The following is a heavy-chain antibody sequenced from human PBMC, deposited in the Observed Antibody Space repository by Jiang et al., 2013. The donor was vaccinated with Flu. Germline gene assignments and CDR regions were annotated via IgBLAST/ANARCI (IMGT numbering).Heavy chain of an antibody. CDR3: ARHNYYGSGSPNDFDY. Sequence: GSGLVKPSETLSLTCTVSGGSISSSSYYWGRIRQPPGKGLEWIGSIYYSGSTYYNPSLKSRVTISVDTSKNQFSLKLSSVTAADTAVYYCARHNYYGSGSPNDFDYWGQGTLVTVSS. CDR2: IYYSGST. V-gene: IGHV4-39*01. CDR1: GGSISSSSYY. J-gene: IGHJ4*02. D-gene: IGHD3-10*01.